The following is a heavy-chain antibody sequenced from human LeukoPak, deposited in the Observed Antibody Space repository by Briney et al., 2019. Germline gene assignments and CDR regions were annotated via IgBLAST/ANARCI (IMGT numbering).Heavy chain of an antibody. D-gene: IGHD1-1*01. CDR1: GFTFSDYY. CDR3: ARLWNYDY. V-gene: IGHV3-11*01. Sequence: SGGSLRLSCAASGFTFSDYYMSWIRQAPGKGLELVSYISSTSSTIFYADSVKGRFTISRDNAKNSLYLQMNSLRTEDTALYFCARLWNYDYWGQGTPVTVSS. J-gene: IGHJ4*02. CDR2: ISSTSSTI.